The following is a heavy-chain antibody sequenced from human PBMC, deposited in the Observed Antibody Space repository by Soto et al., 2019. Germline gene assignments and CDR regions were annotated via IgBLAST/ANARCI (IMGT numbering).Heavy chain of an antibody. CDR1: GGSISSSSYY. CDR2: IYYTGST. J-gene: IGHJ4*02. Sequence: PLETLSLTCTVSGGSISSSSYYWGWVRQPPGKGLEWIGSIYYTGSTYYNPSLTSRVTISVDTSKNQISLKLSSVTAADTAVYYCARGPSSASWYGDYWGQGTLVTVSS. D-gene: IGHD6-13*01. CDR3: ARGPSSASWYGDY. V-gene: IGHV4-39*01.